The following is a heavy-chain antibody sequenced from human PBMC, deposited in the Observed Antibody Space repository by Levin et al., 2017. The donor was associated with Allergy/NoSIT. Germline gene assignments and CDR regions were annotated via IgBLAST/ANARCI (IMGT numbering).Heavy chain of an antibody. CDR2: IYYSGST. CDR1: GVSISSSSYY. Sequence: SQTLSLTCTVSGVSISSSSYYWGWIRQPPGKGLEWIGSIYYSGSTYYNPSLKSRVTISVDTSKNQFSLKLSSVTAADTAVYYCAGQLRNCSGGSCYSPTGMFDYWGQGTLVTVSS. CDR3: AGQLRNCSGGSCYSPTGMFDY. V-gene: IGHV4-39*01. J-gene: IGHJ4*02. D-gene: IGHD2-15*01.